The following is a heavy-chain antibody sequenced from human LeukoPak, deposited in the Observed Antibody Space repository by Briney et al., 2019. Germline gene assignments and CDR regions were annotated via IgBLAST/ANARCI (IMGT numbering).Heavy chain of an antibody. Sequence: PSETLSPTCTVSGGSISSGDYYWSWIRQPPGKGLEWIGYIYYSGSTYYNPSLKSRVTISVDTSKNQFSLKLSSVTAADTAVYYCARREPFYGDYRVDAFDIWGQGTMVTVSS. D-gene: IGHD4-17*01. CDR1: GGSISSGDYY. V-gene: IGHV4-30-4*08. CDR2: IYYSGST. J-gene: IGHJ3*02. CDR3: ARREPFYGDYRVDAFDI.